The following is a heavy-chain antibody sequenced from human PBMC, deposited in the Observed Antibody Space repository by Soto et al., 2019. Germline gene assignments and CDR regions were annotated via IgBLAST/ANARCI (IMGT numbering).Heavy chain of an antibody. J-gene: IGHJ3*02. CDR2: FDPEDGET. Sequence: ASVKVSCKVSGYTLTELSMHWVRQAPGKGLEWMGGFDPEDGETIYAQKFQGRVTMTEDTSTDTAYMELSSLRSEDTAVYYCATYYLSGDYLFVFAIWGQGTMVTVSS. D-gene: IGHD4-17*01. V-gene: IGHV1-24*01. CDR3: ATYYLSGDYLFVFAI. CDR1: GYTLTELS.